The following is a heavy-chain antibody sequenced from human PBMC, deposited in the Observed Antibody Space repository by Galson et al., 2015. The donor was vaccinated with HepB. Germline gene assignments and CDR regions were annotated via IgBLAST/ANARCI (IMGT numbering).Heavy chain of an antibody. CDR1: GFTFSSYG. CDR3: AKDYSSVHQYYYYGMDV. Sequence: SLRLSCAASGFTFSSYGMHWVRQAPGKGLEWVAVISYDGSNKYYADSVKGRFTISRDNSKNTLYLQMNSLRAEDTAVYYCAKDYSSVHQYYYYGMDVWGQGTTVTVSS. J-gene: IGHJ6*02. D-gene: IGHD6-25*01. V-gene: IGHV3-30*18. CDR2: ISYDGSNK.